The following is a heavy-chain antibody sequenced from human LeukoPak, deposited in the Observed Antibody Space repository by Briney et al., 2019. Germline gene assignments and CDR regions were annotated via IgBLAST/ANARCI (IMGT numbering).Heavy chain of an antibody. Sequence: GGSLRLSCAASGFTFSSYIMNWVRQAPGKGLEWVSSISSSSSYIYYADSVKGRFTTSRDNAKNSLYLQMNSLRAEDTAVYYCARDEAIFGVVDNFDYWGQGTLVTVSS. D-gene: IGHD3-3*01. CDR1: GFTFSSYI. V-gene: IGHV3-21*01. J-gene: IGHJ4*02. CDR2: ISSSSSYI. CDR3: ARDEAIFGVVDNFDY.